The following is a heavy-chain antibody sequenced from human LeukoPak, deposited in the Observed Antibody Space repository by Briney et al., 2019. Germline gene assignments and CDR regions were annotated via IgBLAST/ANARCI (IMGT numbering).Heavy chain of an antibody. CDR3: AKSQDGGRLFHFDY. CDR2: ISGSGGST. D-gene: IGHD1-26*01. V-gene: IGHV3-23*01. Sequence: GGSLRLSCAASGFTFSSYAMSWVRQALEKGLEWVSLISGSGGSTYSADSVKGRFTISRDNSKNTLYLQMNSLRAEDTAVYFCAKSQDGGRLFHFDYWGQGTLVTVSS. CDR1: GFTFSSYA. J-gene: IGHJ4*02.